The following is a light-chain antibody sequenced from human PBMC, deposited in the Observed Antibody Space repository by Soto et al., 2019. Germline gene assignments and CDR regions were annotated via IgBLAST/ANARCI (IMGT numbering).Light chain of an antibody. CDR1: QGVSSSY. CDR2: GAS. V-gene: IGKV3-20*01. J-gene: IGKJ4*01. CDR3: QQYGSSPLT. Sequence: IGLTQSPGTLSLSPGEKATLFRRARQGVSSSYVAWYQQKPGQAPRLLIYGASSRATGIPDRFSGSGSGTDFTLTISRLEPEDFAVYYCQQYGSSPLTFGGGTKVEIK.